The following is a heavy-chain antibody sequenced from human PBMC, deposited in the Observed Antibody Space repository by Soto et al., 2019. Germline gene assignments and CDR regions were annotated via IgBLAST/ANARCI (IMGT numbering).Heavy chain of an antibody. CDR2: IYHSGST. D-gene: IGHD3-22*01. J-gene: IGHJ5*02. CDR1: GGSIRSGGYS. Sequence: PSATRSLACGVSGGSIRSGGYSWSWIRQPPWKCLEWIGYIYHSGSTYYNPSLKSRVTISVDRSKNQFSLKLSSVTAADTAVYSCARYDISGLNLFDPWAQGTLVTDSS. CDR3: ARYDISGLNLFDP. V-gene: IGHV4-30-2*01.